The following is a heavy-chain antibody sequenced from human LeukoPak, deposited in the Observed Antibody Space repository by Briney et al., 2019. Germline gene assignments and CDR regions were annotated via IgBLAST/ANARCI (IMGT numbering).Heavy chain of an antibody. J-gene: IGHJ4*02. CDR3: ARCHRIVVVPAARDFDY. Sequence: GGSLRLSCAASGFTFSSYGMHWVRQAPGKGLEWVAFIRYDGSNKYYADSVKGRFTISRDNSKNTLYLQMNGLRAEDTAVYYCARCHRIVVVPAARDFDYWGQGTLVTVSS. CDR2: IRYDGSNK. D-gene: IGHD2-2*01. CDR1: GFTFSSYG. V-gene: IGHV3-30*02.